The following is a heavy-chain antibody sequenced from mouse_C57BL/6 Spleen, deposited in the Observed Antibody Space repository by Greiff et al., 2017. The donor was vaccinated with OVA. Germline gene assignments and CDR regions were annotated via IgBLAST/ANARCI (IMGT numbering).Heavy chain of an antibody. V-gene: IGHV5-6*01. J-gene: IGHJ2*01. CDR2: ISSGGSYT. CDR1: GFPFSSYG. Sequence: EVQLMESGGDLVKPGGSLKLSCAASGFPFSSYGMSWVRQPPAERLEWVATISSGGSYTYYPDSVKGRFTISRDKAKNTLYLHRSSLTSEDTAMYYCARPRAYYMDYWGQGTTLTVSS. CDR3: ARPRAYYMDY. D-gene: IGHD3-3*01.